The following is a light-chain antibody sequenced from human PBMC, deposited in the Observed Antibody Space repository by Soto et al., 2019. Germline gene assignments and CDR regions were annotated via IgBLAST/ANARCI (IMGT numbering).Light chain of an antibody. J-gene: IGLJ1*01. Sequence: QSALTKPASVCGSPGQSITISCTGTSSDVGGYNYVSWYQQYPGKAPKLMIFEVSNRFSGSKSGNTASLTISGLQAEDEADYYCSSYTSSSSYVFGTGTKLTVL. V-gene: IGLV2-14*01. CDR3: SSYTSSSSYV. CDR1: SSDVGGYNY. CDR2: EVS.